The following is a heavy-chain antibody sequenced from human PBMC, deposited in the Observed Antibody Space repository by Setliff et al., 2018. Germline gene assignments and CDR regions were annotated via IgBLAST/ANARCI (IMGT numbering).Heavy chain of an antibody. CDR3: ARGGMSSSWFQGYFDY. V-gene: IGHV4-59*01. CDR1: GDSISSYY. Sequence: SETLSLTCTVSGDSISSYYWSWIRQPPGKGLEWIGYIYYSGSTNYNPSLKSRVTISVDTSKNQFSLKLSSVTAADTAVYYCARGGMSSSWFQGYFDYWGQGTLVTVSS. D-gene: IGHD6-13*01. J-gene: IGHJ4*02. CDR2: IYYSGST.